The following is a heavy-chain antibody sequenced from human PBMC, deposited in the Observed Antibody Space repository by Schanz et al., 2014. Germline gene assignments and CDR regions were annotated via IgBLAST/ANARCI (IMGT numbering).Heavy chain of an antibody. CDR1: GFTFSTYA. D-gene: IGHD3-22*01. CDR2: ISGSGGST. Sequence: VQLEESGGGLVQPGGSLRLSCAASGFTFSTYAMSWVRQAPGKGLEWVSAISGSGGSTYYADSVKGRFTISRDNSKNALYLQMNSLRAEDTAVYYCAKDPSHGDYDYYFDYWGQGTLVTVSS. CDR3: AKDPSHGDYDYYFDY. J-gene: IGHJ4*02. V-gene: IGHV3-23*04.